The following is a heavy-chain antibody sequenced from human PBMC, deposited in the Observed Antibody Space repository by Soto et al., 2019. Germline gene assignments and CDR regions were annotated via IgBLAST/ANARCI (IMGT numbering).Heavy chain of an antibody. CDR2: IYYSGST. Sequence: TSETLSLTCTVSNGSISGYYWTWIRQPPGKGLEWIGYIYYSGSTNYNPSLKSRVTMSVDTSKNQFSLRLSSVTAADTAVYYCARDVRNFYDTSGPPGWFDPWGQGTLVTVS. J-gene: IGHJ5*02. CDR1: NGSISGYY. D-gene: IGHD3-22*01. CDR3: ARDVRNFYDTSGPPGWFDP. V-gene: IGHV4-59*01.